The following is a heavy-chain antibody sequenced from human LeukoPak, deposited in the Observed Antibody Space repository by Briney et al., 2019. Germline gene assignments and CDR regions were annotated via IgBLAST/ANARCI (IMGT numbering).Heavy chain of an antibody. CDR3: ARSRGYSGYDGVDY. CDR2: INPNSGGT. CDR1: GYTFTDYY. D-gene: IGHD5-12*01. V-gene: IGHV1-2*04. J-gene: IGHJ4*02. Sequence: ASVKVSCEASGYTFTDYYLRWVRQAPGQGLEWMGWINPNSGGTNYAQKFQGWVTMTRDTSISTAFMELSRLRSDDTAVYYCARSRGYSGYDGVDYWGQGTLVTVSS.